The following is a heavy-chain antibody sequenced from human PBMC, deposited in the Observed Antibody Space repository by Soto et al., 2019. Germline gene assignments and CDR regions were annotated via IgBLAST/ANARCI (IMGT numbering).Heavy chain of an antibody. Sequence: SETLSLTCAVYGGSFSGYYWSWIRQPPGKGLEWIGEINHSGSTNYNPSLKSRVTISVDTSKNQFSLKLSSVTAADTAVYYCARGQYCSSTSCLIGAFDIWGQGTMVT. CDR3: ARGQYCSSTSCLIGAFDI. CDR1: GGSFSGYY. V-gene: IGHV4-34*01. D-gene: IGHD2-2*01. J-gene: IGHJ3*02. CDR2: INHSGST.